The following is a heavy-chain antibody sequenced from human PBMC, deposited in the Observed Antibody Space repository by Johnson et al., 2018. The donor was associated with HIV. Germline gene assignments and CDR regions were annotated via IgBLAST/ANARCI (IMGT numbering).Heavy chain of an antibody. CDR3: AKEKDYGAFDI. CDR2: IWYDGSNE. V-gene: IGHV3-30*02. J-gene: IGHJ3*02. CDR1: GFGFSSYA. Sequence: QEQLVESGGGVVQPGRSLRASCAASGFGFSSYAMHWVRQAPGKGLEWLAFIWYDGSNEYYVDSVKGRFTITRDNSKNTLYLQMNSLRAEDTAMYYCAKEKDYGAFDIWGQGTMVTVSS. D-gene: IGHD3-16*01.